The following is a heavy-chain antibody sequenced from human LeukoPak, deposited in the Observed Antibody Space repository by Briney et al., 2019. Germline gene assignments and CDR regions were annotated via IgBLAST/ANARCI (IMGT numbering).Heavy chain of an antibody. D-gene: IGHD3-10*01. Sequence: PGGSLRLSCAASGFTFSSYAMSWVRQAPGKGLEWVSGISGSGGSTYYADSVKGRFTISRDNSRNALYLQMNRLRGEYTAVYYCGKEPPGVWFGGLLTSGMDVWGQGTTATGFS. CDR1: GFTFSSYA. CDR3: GKEPPGVWFGGLLTSGMDV. V-gene: IGHV3-23*01. J-gene: IGHJ6*02. CDR2: ISGSGGST.